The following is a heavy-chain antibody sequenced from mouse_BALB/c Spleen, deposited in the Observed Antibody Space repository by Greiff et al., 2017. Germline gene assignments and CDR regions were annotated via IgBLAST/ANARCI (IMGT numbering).Heavy chain of an antibody. CDR2: IRNKANGYTT. D-gene: IGHD2-13*01. CDR3: ARDNGDYYAMDY. CDR1: GFTFTDYY. V-gene: IGHV7-3*02. Sequence: EVNLVESGGGLVQPGGSLRLSCATSGFTFTDYYMSWVRQPPGKALEWLGFIRNKANGYTTEYSASVKGRFTISRDNSQSILYLQMNTLRAEDSATYYCARDNGDYYAMDYWGQGTSVTVSS. J-gene: IGHJ4*01.